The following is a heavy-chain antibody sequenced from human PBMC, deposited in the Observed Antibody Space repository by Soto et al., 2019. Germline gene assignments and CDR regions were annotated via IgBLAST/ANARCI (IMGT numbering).Heavy chain of an antibody. V-gene: IGHV3-9*01. D-gene: IGHD3-22*01. CDR2: INWNSGSI. CDR1: GFTFEDYA. Sequence: GWSLRLSCAAFGFTFEDYAMHWIRQAPGKGLEWVSGINWNSGSIGYADSVKGRFTISRDNANNSLHLQMNSLRTEDTALYYCAKGRGALAVVSNWFDPWGQGTLVTVSS. J-gene: IGHJ5*02. CDR3: AKGRGALAVVSNWFDP.